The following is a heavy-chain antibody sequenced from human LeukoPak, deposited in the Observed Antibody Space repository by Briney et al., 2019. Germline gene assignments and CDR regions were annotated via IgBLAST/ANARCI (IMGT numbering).Heavy chain of an antibody. V-gene: IGHV3-74*01. D-gene: IGHD7-27*01. Sequence: GGSLRLSCVVSGFTFNTYWMHWVRHAPGTGLVWVAHINRDGSSTSYADSVKGRFTISRDNAKNTLYLQMNSLRAGDTALYYCARDLSAGENYLDSWGQGTPVTVSS. J-gene: IGHJ4*02. CDR3: ARDLSAGENYLDS. CDR2: INRDGSST. CDR1: GFTFNTYW.